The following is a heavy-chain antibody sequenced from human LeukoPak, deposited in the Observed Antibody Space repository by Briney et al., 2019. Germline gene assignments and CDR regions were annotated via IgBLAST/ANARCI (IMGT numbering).Heavy chain of an antibody. Sequence: GGSLRLSCAASGFTFSSYAMHWVRQAPGKGLEWVAVISYDGSNKYYADSVKGRFTISRDNSKNTLFLQMNSLRAEDTAVYYCARETGSAVGSTDFDYWGQGTLVTVSS. D-gene: IGHD4-17*01. J-gene: IGHJ4*02. CDR1: GFTFSSYA. CDR3: ARETGSAVGSTDFDY. V-gene: IGHV3-30-3*01. CDR2: ISYDGSNK.